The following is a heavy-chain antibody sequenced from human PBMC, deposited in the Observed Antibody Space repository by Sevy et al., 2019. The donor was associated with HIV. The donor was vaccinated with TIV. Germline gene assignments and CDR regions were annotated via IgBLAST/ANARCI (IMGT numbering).Heavy chain of an antibody. CDR1: GFTFSKYW. Sequence: GGSLRLSCAASGFTFSKYWMSWVRQAPGKGLEWVANINQDGSEKYYVDSVKGRFTISRDNGKNSLYLQMNSLRAEDTAVYYCARETGSWHFDYWGQGTLVTVSS. CDR2: INQDGSEK. J-gene: IGHJ4*02. V-gene: IGHV3-7*01. D-gene: IGHD3-10*01. CDR3: ARETGSWHFDY.